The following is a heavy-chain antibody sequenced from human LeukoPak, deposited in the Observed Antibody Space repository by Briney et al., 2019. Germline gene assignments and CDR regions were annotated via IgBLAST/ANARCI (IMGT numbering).Heavy chain of an antibody. CDR3: ASTRDYGGNFYYFEY. D-gene: IGHD4-23*01. V-gene: IGHV3-66*01. CDR1: GFTVSRYY. Sequence: GGSLRLSCAASGFTVSRYYMSWVRQAPGKGLEWGSVIYSGGTPFYPDPVKGRFTISRDISKNTVYLQMNSLRAEDTAVYYCASTRDYGGNFYYFEYWGQGTLVTVSS. J-gene: IGHJ4*02. CDR2: IYSGGTP.